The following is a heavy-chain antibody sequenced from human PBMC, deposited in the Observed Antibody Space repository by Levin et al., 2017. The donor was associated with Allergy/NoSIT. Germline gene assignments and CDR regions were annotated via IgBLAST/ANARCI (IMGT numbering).Heavy chain of an antibody. CDR1: GGSISNYY. J-gene: IGHJ6*03. CDR2: IYSSGST. D-gene: IGHD6-19*01. Sequence: SQTLSLTCTVSGGSISNYYWSWIRQPPGKGLEWIGYIYSSGSTNYNPSLESRVTISVDTSKNQFSLKLSSVTAADTAVYFCARGSTGSGWYPYMDVWGKGTTVTVSS. CDR3: ARGSTGSGWYPYMDV. V-gene: IGHV4-59*01.